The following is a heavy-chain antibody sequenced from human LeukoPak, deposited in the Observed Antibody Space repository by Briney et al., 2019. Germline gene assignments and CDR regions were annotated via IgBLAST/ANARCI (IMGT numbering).Heavy chain of an antibody. CDR1: GGTFSSYA. CDR2: IIPILGIA. V-gene: IGHV1-69*04. CDR3: ARGEVVVVPAHTNWFDP. D-gene: IGHD2-2*01. J-gene: IGHJ5*02. Sequence: PVKVSCKASGGTFSSYAISWVRQAPGQGLEWMGRIIPILGIANYAQKFQGRVTITADKSTSTAYMELSSLRSEDTAVYYCARGEVVVVPAHTNWFDPWGQGTLVTVSS.